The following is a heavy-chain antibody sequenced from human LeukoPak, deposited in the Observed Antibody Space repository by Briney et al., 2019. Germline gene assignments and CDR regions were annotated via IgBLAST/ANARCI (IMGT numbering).Heavy chain of an antibody. J-gene: IGHJ5*02. CDR1: GASISSDY. V-gene: IGHV4-59*01. CDR2: VHDCETT. D-gene: IGHD3-10*01. Sequence: SETLSLTCTVSGASISSDYWSWIRQSPGKGLEWIAYVHDCETTQYNPSLKSRVTISLDTSKNQFSLKLSSVTAADTAVYYCSRTRDSGSSDHWGQGTLVTVSS. CDR3: SRTRDSGSSDH.